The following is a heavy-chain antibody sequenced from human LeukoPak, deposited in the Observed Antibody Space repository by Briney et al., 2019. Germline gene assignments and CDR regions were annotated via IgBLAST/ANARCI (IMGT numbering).Heavy chain of an antibody. CDR1: GDSISSYY. CDR3: ARVLGTTKQLGCYYFAY. D-gene: IGHD6-13*01. V-gene: IGHV4-59*12. J-gene: IGHJ4*02. Sequence: AETLSLTCTVSGDSISSYYRSWVRQPPGKGLEWIGDIYYSGSSYYNPSLKIRVTISLDTSKNQFSLNLSSVTAADTAVYYCARVLGTTKQLGCYYFAYWGRGTLVTVSS. CDR2: IYYSGSS.